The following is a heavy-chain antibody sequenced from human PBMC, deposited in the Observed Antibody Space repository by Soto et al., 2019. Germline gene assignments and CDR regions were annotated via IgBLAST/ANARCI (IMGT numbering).Heavy chain of an antibody. CDR1: GISFKKYT. Sequence: QVQLVESGGGVVPPGRSLRLSCAASGISFKKYTMHWVRQAPGKGLEWVAGILSDGKKKYYADSVQGRFTISRDNSKNTLYVQMNSLSPDDTALYYCARDDADHIDYWGQGTLVTVSS. CDR2: ILSDGKKK. D-gene: IGHD2-21*01. V-gene: IGHV3-30*04. CDR3: ARDDADHIDY. J-gene: IGHJ4*02.